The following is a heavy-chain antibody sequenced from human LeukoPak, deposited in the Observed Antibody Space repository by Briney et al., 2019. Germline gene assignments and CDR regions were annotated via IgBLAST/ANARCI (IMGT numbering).Heavy chain of an antibody. D-gene: IGHD5-18*01. J-gene: IGHJ6*03. V-gene: IGHV4-4*07. CDR3: ARDLVDTAMVWYYYMDV. CDR2: IYTSGST. Sequence: SETPSLTCTVSGGSISSYYWSWIRQPAGKGLEWIGRIYTSGSTNYNPSLKSRVTMSVDTSKNQFYLKLRSVTVADTAVYYCARDLVDTAMVWYYYMDVWGKGTTVTVSS. CDR1: GGSISSYY.